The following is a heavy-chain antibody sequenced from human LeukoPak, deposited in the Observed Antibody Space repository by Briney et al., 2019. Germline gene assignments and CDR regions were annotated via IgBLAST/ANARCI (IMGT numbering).Heavy chain of an antibody. Sequence: GGSLRLSCAASGFSFSTYGMHWVRQAPGKGLEWVANIKQDGSEKYYVDSVKGRFTISRDNARNSLYLQMNSLRAEDTAVYYCARIYVWGSYRIFDYWGQGTLVTVSS. J-gene: IGHJ4*02. CDR3: ARIYVWGSYRIFDY. D-gene: IGHD3-16*02. V-gene: IGHV3-7*01. CDR1: GFSFSTYG. CDR2: IKQDGSEK.